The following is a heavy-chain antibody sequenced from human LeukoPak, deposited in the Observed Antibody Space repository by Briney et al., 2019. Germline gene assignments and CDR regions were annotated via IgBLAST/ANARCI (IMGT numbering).Heavy chain of an antibody. CDR3: ARARDDILTGYSWFDY. V-gene: IGHV4-59*01. Sequence: SETLSLTCTVSGGSISSYYWSWIRQPPGKGLEWIGYIYYSGSTNYNPSLKSRVTISVDTSKNQFSLKLSAVTAADTAVYYCARARDDILTGYSWFDYWGQGTLVTVSS. D-gene: IGHD3-9*01. J-gene: IGHJ4*02. CDR2: IYYSGST. CDR1: GGSISSYY.